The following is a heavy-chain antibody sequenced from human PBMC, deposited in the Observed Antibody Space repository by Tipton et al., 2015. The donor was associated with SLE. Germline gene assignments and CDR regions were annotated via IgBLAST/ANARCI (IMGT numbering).Heavy chain of an antibody. CDR3: ANLMTGIAVAGTSYFDY. V-gene: IGHV4-59*01. D-gene: IGHD6-19*01. CDR2: IYYSGST. CDR1: GGSISSYY. Sequence: TLSLTCTVSGGSISSYYWSWIRQPPGKGLEWIGYIYYSGSTNYNPSLKSRVTLSVDTSKNQFSLKLSSVTAADTAVYYCANLMTGIAVAGTSYFDYWGQGTLVTVSS. J-gene: IGHJ4*02.